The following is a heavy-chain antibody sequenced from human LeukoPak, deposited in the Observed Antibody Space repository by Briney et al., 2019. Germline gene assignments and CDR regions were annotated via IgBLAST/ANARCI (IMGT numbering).Heavy chain of an antibody. V-gene: IGHV3-23*01. J-gene: IGHJ4*02. D-gene: IGHD3-10*01. Sequence: GGSLRLSCAASGFTFSSYGMSWVRQAPGKGLEWVSAISGSGGSTYYADSVKGRFTISRDNSKNTLYLQMNSLRAEDTAVYYCAKAMVRGVIPGNWGQGTLVTVSS. CDR1: GFTFSSYG. CDR2: ISGSGGST. CDR3: AKAMVRGVIPGN.